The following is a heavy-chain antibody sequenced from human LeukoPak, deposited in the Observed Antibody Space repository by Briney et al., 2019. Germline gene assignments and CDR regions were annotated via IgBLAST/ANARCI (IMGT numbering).Heavy chain of an antibody. J-gene: IGHJ1*01. CDR2: LNPTGGST. Sequence: ASVKVSCKASGYIFTSYYMHWARQAPGQGLEWMGILNPTGGSTTYAQKFQGRITMTRDTSTSTVYMELSSLRSEDTAVYYCARGRQLHLGELFPFAEFFQPWGQGTLVTVFS. D-gene: IGHD3-16*01. CDR3: ARGRQLHLGELFPFAEFFQP. V-gene: IGHV1-46*01. CDR1: GYIFTSYY.